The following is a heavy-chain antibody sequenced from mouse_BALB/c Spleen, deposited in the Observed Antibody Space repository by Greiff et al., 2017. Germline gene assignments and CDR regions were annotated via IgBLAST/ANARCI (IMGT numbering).Heavy chain of an antibody. Sequence: EVKLVESGPGLVKPSQSLSLTCTVTGYSITSDYAWNWIRQFPGNKLEWMGYISYSGSTSYNPSLKSRISITRDTSKNQFFLQLNSVTTEDTATYYCARTDGSYAMDYWGQGTSVTVSS. J-gene: IGHJ4*01. CDR3: ARTDGSYAMDY. CDR2: ISYSGST. CDR1: GYSITSDYA. V-gene: IGHV3-2*02. D-gene: IGHD2-3*01.